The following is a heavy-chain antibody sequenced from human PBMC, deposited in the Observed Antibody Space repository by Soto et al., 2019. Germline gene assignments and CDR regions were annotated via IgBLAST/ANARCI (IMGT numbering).Heavy chain of an antibody. J-gene: IGHJ4*02. CDR3: ARDRVGATVFDY. V-gene: IGHV3-33*01. CDR1: GFTFSSYG. D-gene: IGHD1-26*01. Sequence: PGGSLRLSCAASGFTFSSYGMHWVRQAPGKGLEWVAVIWYDGSNKYYADSVKGRFTISRDNSKNTLYLQMNSLRAEDTAVYYCARDRVGATVFDYWGQGTLVTVSS. CDR2: IWYDGSNK.